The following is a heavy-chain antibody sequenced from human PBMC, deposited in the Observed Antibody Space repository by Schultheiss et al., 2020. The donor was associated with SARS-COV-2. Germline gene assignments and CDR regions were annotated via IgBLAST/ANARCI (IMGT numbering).Heavy chain of an antibody. CDR3: ARDPRDFYCSGGSCYILGSGYCYFYGLDV. D-gene: IGHD2-15*01. V-gene: IGHV1-69*06. J-gene: IGHJ6*02. CDR1: GVTFSSYA. Sequence: SVKVSCKASGVTFSSYAISWVRQAPGQGLEWMGGINPIFGTANYAQKFQGRVTITADKSASTAYMGLSSLRSEDTAVYYCARDPRDFYCSGGSCYILGSGYCYFYGLDVWGQGTTVTVSS. CDR2: INPIFGTA.